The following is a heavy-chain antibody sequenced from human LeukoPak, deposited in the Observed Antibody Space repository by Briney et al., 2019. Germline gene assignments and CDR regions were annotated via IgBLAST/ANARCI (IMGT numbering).Heavy chain of an antibody. D-gene: IGHD7-27*01. CDR1: GFTFSSYA. CDR2: IYSGGDT. V-gene: IGHV3-66*01. J-gene: IGHJ4*02. CDR3: ARAASNWGPYYFDY. Sequence: GGSLRLSCAASGFTFSSYAMSWVRQAPGKGLEWVSVIYSGGDTYYADSVKGRFTISRDNSKNTLYLQMNSLRVEDTAVYYCARAASNWGPYYFDYWGQGTLVTVSS.